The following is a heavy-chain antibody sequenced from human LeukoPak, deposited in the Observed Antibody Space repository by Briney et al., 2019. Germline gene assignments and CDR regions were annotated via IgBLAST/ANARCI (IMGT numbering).Heavy chain of an antibody. CDR3: AKAVEIVVVPAAMLDY. J-gene: IGHJ4*02. CDR2: FYSGGST. Sequence: PGGSLRLSCAASGFTVSSNYMSWVRQAPGKGLEWGSVFYSGGSTYYADSVKGRFTISRDNSKNTLYLQMNSLRAEDTAVYYCAKAVEIVVVPAAMLDYWGQGTLVTVSS. D-gene: IGHD2-2*03. V-gene: IGHV3-53*01. CDR1: GFTVSSNY.